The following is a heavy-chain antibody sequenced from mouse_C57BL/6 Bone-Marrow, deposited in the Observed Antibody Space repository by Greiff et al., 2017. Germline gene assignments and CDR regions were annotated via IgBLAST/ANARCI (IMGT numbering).Heavy chain of an antibody. CDR1: GFTFSDYY. V-gene: IGHV5-12*01. CDR2: ISNGGGSN. D-gene: IGHD3-3*01. CDR3: ARHSDGDTLYYAMDY. J-gene: IGHJ4*01. Sequence: EVKLVESGGGLVQPGGSLKISCAASGFTFSDYYMYWVRQTPEKRLEWVAYISNGGGSNYYPDTVKGRFTISSDSDKNDLYLQMSRLKSEDTAMYDCARHSDGDTLYYAMDYWGQGTSVTVSS.